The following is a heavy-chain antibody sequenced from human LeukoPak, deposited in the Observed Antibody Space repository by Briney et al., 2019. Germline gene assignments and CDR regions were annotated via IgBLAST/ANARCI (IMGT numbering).Heavy chain of an antibody. CDR1: GFTFSSYA. Sequence: GGSLRLSCAASGFTFSSYAMSWVRQAPGKGLEWVSAMSGSGGYTNHADSVKGRFTISRDNSKNTLHLQMNSLRAEDTAVYYCAKSNTDHYYMDVWGKGTTVTVSS. D-gene: IGHD2/OR15-2a*01. V-gene: IGHV3-23*01. J-gene: IGHJ6*03. CDR3: AKSNTDHYYMDV. CDR2: MSGSGGYT.